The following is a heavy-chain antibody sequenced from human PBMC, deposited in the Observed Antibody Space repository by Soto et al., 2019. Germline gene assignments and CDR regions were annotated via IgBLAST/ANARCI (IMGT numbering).Heavy chain of an antibody. CDR1: GGSISSYY. V-gene: IGHV4-59*12. CDR2: IYYSAST. Sequence: SETLSLTCTVSGGSISSYYWSWIRQPPGKGLEWIGYIYYSASTNYSPSLKSRVTISVDTSKNQFSLNLSSVTAADTAVYYCARERGVLLWFGEPWFDPWGQGTLVTVSS. D-gene: IGHD3-10*01. J-gene: IGHJ5*02. CDR3: ARERGVLLWFGEPWFDP.